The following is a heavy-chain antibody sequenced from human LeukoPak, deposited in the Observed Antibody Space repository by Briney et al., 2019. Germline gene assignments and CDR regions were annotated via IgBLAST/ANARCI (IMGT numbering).Heavy chain of an antibody. CDR1: GGSISSYY. CDR2: IYYSGST. D-gene: IGHD6-19*01. CDR3: ARARYSSGIEFDY. J-gene: IGHJ4*02. Sequence: PSETLSLTCTVSGGSISSYYWSWIRQPPGKGLEWIGSIYYSGSTNYNPSLKSRVTISVDTSKNQFSLKLSSVTAADTAVYYCARARYSSGIEFDYWGQGTLVTVSS. V-gene: IGHV4-59*08.